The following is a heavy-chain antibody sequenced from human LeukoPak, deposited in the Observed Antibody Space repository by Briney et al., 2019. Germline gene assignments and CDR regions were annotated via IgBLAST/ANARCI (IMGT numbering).Heavy chain of an antibody. D-gene: IGHD5-18*01. CDR2: IRSISSYI. Sequence: GGSLRLSSAVYGFTLSSYSMNWVRQAPGKGLEWVSSIRSISSYIYYADSVERRYTISRDDAKNSLYLQMNSLRAEDTAVYYCARARGYSYGFDYWGQGTLVTVSS. J-gene: IGHJ4*02. CDR1: GFTLSSYS. V-gene: IGHV3-21*01. CDR3: ARARGYSYGFDY.